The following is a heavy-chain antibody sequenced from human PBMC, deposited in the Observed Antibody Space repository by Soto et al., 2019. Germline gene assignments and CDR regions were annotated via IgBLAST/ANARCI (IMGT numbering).Heavy chain of an antibody. Sequence: GASVKVSCKASGYTFTSYGISWVRQAPGQGLEWMGWISAYNGNTNYAQKLQGRVTMTTDTSTSTAYMELRSLRSDDTAVYYCARDRDIAARRDHLPPDYRGQGTLVTVSS. J-gene: IGHJ4*02. CDR3: ARDRDIAARRDHLPPDY. CDR1: GYTFTSYG. V-gene: IGHV1-18*01. D-gene: IGHD6-6*01. CDR2: ISAYNGNT.